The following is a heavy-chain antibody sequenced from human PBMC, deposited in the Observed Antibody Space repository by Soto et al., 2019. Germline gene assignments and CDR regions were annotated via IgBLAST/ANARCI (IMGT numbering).Heavy chain of an antibody. CDR2: IIPFFGTV. D-gene: IGHD6-19*01. CDR1: GGTFRTYA. Sequence: QVQLLQSGAEVKKPGSSVRVSCEASGGTFRTYAISWVRQAPGEGLEWMGEIIPFFGTVNYAPKFQGRVTTTADESTTTVYMDLRSLRSEDTAVYYGAKGAVGGTPTSDYCYGMDVGGQGTTVTVSS. J-gene: IGHJ6*02. V-gene: IGHV1-69*12. CDR3: AKGAVGGTPTSDYCYGMDV.